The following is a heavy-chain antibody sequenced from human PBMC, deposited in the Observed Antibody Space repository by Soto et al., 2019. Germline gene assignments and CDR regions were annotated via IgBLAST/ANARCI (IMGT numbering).Heavy chain of an antibody. CDR2: ISSSSSYI. CDR1: GFTFSSYS. J-gene: IGHJ5*02. V-gene: IGHV3-21*01. Sequence: GGSLRLSCAASGFTFSSYSMNWVRQAPGKGLEWVSSISSSSSYIYYADSVKGRFTISRDNAKNSLYLQMNSLRAEDTAVYYCARESGWYPHRFRWFDPWGQGTLVTVSS. CDR3: ARESGWYPHRFRWFDP. D-gene: IGHD6-19*01.